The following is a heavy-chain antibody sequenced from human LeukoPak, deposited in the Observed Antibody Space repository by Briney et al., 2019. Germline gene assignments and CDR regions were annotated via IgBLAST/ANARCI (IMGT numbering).Heavy chain of an antibody. D-gene: IGHD2-2*01. Sequence: RSSETLSLTCTVSGGSISSYYWSWIRQPPGKGLEWIGYIYYSGSTNYNPSLKSRVTISVDTSKNQFSLKLSSVTAADTAVYYCARGGRVPAAQRWFDPWGQGTLVTVSS. J-gene: IGHJ5*02. V-gene: IGHV4-59*01. CDR3: ARGGRVPAAQRWFDP. CDR1: GGSISSYY. CDR2: IYYSGST.